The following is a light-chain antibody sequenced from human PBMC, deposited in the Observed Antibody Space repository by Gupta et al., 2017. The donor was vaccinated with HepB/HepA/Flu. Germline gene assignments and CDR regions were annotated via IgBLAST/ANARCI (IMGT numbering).Light chain of an antibody. CDR3: QQRDSTPWT. Sequence: DIQMTQSPSSLSASVGDRVTITCRASQSISRYLNWYQQKPGKAPNLLIYTTSSLQSGVASRFSGSGSGTDFTLTISSLQPEDFATYYCQQRDSTPWTFGQGTKVEIK. CDR1: QSISRY. CDR2: TTS. V-gene: IGKV1-39*01. J-gene: IGKJ1*01.